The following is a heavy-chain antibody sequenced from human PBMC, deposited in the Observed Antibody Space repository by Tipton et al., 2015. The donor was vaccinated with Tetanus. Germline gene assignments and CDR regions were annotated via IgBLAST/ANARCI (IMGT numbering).Heavy chain of an antibody. V-gene: IGHV3-23*01. CDR1: GITFSSYP. CDR3: AKEFQRARIRFFDS. J-gene: IGHJ4*02. Sequence: SLRLSCVASGITFSSYPMSWVRQAPGKGLDWVAGISSSGTNAYYAESVRGRFTVSRDNSKNTIYLQMNSLRPEDTAVYYCAKEFQRARIRFFDSWGQGTQVTASS. D-gene: IGHD2-15*01. CDR2: ISSSGTNA.